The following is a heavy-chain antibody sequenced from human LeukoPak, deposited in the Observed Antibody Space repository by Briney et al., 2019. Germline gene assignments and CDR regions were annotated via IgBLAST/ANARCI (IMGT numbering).Heavy chain of an antibody. CDR1: AFTVSSNY. D-gene: IGHD1-26*01. CDR2: IYSGGST. V-gene: IGHV3-53*01. Sequence: PGGSLRLSCAASAFTVSSNYMSWVRQAPGKGLEWVSVIYSGGSTYYADSVKGRFTISRDNSKNTLYLQMNSLRAEDTAVYYCAREHSGSYFDYWGQGTLVTVSS. J-gene: IGHJ4*02. CDR3: AREHSGSYFDY.